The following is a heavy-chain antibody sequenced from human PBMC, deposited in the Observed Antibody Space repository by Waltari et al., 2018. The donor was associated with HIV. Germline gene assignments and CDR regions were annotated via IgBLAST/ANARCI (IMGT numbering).Heavy chain of an antibody. Sequence: QVHLEQWGTGLLRPSATLSLKCAVYGGSFSGYYWGWIGRSPGRGREWIGEVNHVGRTNYSPSLKGRVTVSVDTSKNQFSLTMRSVTAADTAVYYCARDSAPGLAVDDDDGEFFYYGLDVWGQGTTVTVSS. CDR2: VNHVGRT. CDR1: GGSFSGYY. CDR3: ARDSAPGLAVDDDDGEFFYYGLDV. D-gene: IGHD6-19*01. V-gene: IGHV4-34*01. J-gene: IGHJ6*01.